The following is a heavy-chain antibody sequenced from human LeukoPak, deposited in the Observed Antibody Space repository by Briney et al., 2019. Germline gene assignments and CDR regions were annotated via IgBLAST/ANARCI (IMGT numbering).Heavy chain of an antibody. CDR1: GFTFSSYE. V-gene: IGHV3-48*03. CDR3: AREGIVGATRVTDS. J-gene: IGHJ4*02. Sequence: GGSLRLSCAASGFTFSSYEMNWVRQAPGKGLEWVSYISSSGSTIYYADSVKGRFTISRDNAKNSLYLQMNSLRAEDTAVYYCAREGIVGATRVTDSWGQGTLVTVSS. CDR2: ISSSGSTI. D-gene: IGHD1-26*01.